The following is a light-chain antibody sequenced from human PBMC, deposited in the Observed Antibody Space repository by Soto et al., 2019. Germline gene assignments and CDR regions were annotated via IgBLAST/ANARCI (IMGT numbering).Light chain of an antibody. CDR1: QDISHF. V-gene: IGKV1-27*01. CDR3: QKYNKDSPAT. J-gene: IGKJ1*01. Sequence: EIQMTQSPASLSASVGDRVTLTCRASQDISHFLAWYQQRPGKVPKLLIYGASNLQSGVPLRFSGSGSGTEFTLTISRLQPEDVATYYCQKYNKDSPATFGQGTKVDIK. CDR2: GAS.